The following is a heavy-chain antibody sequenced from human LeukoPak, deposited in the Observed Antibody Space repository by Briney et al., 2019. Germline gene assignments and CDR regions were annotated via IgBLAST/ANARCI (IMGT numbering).Heavy chain of an antibody. CDR1: GGSISSYY. V-gene: IGHV4-59*01. Sequence: PSETLSLTCTVSGGSISSYYWSWIRQPPGKGLEWIGYIYYSGSTNYNPSLKSRVTISVDTSKNQFSLKLSSVTAADTAVYYCARTPYYYGMDVWGQGTMVTVSS. CDR2: IYYSGST. J-gene: IGHJ6*02. CDR3: ARTPYYYGMDV.